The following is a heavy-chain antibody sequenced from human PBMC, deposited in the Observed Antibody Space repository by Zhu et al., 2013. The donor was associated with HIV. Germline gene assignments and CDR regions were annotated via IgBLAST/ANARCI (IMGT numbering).Heavy chain of an antibody. V-gene: IGHV1-2*02. Sequence: KAFWSTPSTGYYMHSGATGPSDKGVEWMGWINPNSGGTNYAQKFQGRVTMTRDTSISTAYMELSRLRYDDTAIYYCTRDRGVRGVIRYYFDYWGQGTLVTVSS. J-gene: IGHJ4*02. CDR3: TRDRGVRGVIRYYFDY. CDR2: INPNSGGT. D-gene: IGHD3-10*01. CDR1: STPSTGYY.